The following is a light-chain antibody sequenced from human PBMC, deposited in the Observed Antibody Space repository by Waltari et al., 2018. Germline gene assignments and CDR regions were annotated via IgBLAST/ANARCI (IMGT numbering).Light chain of an antibody. J-gene: IGKJ4*01. V-gene: IGKV1-5*03. CDR1: QSIDSR. Sequence: DIQMTQSPSTLSASVGDRVTVTCRASQSIDSRLAWYQQKPGKAPKYLMFEASILANGVPPRFSGRRSVTEFTLTISSLQPDDVATYYCQQFMSYPITFGGGTKVEI. CDR3: QQFMSYPIT. CDR2: EAS.